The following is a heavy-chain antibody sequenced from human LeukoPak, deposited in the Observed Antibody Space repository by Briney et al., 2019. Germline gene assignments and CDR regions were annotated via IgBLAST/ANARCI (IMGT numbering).Heavy chain of an antibody. D-gene: IGHD5-18*01. CDR1: VVSLTTHY. Sequence: SETLSLTCPVSVVSLTTHYWSWLRQPPGKELAGIAYMTDSETIKNNPSLKSRITLSADTSKNQFSLSLSSLTEPVTAVYFCATIKTGYPFGYFDFWGQGILVTVYS. J-gene: IGHJ4*02. CDR3: ATIKTGYPFGYFDF. V-gene: IGHV4-59*08. CDR2: MTDSETI.